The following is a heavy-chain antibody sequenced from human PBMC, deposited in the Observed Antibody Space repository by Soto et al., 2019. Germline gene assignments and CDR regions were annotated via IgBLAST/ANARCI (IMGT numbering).Heavy chain of an antibody. D-gene: IGHD2-21*02. CDR1: GGSISSYY. CDR2: IYYSGST. V-gene: IGHV4-59*12. Sequence: SETLSLTCTVSGGSISSYYWSWIRQPPGKGLEWIGYIYYSGSTNYNPSLKSRVTISVDTSKNQFSLKLTSVTAADTAVYYCGRDKMTALIDYWGQHIVVTVSS. J-gene: IGHJ4*02. CDR3: GRDKMTALIDY.